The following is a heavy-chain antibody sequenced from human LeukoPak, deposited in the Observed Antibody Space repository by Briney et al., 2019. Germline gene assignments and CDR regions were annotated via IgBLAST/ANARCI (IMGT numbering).Heavy chain of an antibody. CDR3: ARTSSTTVVTSH. D-gene: IGHD4-23*01. CDR1: GYTFTGYY. CDR2: INPNSGDT. Sequence: APVKVSFKASGYTFTGYYMHWVRQAPGQGLECMGWINPNSGDTYYAQKFQGRVTMTRDTSISTAYMELSSLRSDDTAMYYCARTSSTTVVTSHWGQGTLVTVSS. V-gene: IGHV1-2*02. J-gene: IGHJ4*02.